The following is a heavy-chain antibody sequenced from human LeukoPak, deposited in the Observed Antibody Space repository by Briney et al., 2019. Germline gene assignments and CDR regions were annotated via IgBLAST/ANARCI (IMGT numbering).Heavy chain of an antibody. Sequence: PSQTLSLTCTVSGGSISSGSYYWSWIRQPAGKGLEWIGRIYTSGSTNYNPSLKSRVTISVDTSKNQFSLKLSSVTAADTAVYYCARGVAAAGTRAFDIWGQGTMVTVSS. V-gene: IGHV4-61*02. J-gene: IGHJ3*02. CDR1: GGSISSGSYY. CDR2: IYTSGST. D-gene: IGHD6-13*01. CDR3: ARGVAAAGTRAFDI.